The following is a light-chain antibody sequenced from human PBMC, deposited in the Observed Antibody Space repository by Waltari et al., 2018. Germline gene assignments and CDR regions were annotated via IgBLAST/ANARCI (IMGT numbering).Light chain of an antibody. CDR3: AAWDDSVNGPV. Sequence: QSVLTQPPSASGTPGQWVTISCSGSSSNIGSNTVNWYQQFPGTAPKLLIYSNNQRAAGVPGRFSGSKSGTSASLALSGLQSEDEADYYCAAWDDSVNGPVFGGGTKLTV. CDR1: SSNIGSNT. J-gene: IGLJ3*02. CDR2: SNN. V-gene: IGLV1-44*01.